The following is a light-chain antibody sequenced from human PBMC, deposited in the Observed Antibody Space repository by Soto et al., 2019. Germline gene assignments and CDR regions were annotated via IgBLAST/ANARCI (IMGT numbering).Light chain of an antibody. CDR1: QGISNY. CDR2: AAS. Sequence: DIQMTQSPSSLSASVGDRVTITCRASQGISNYLAWYQQKPGKVPKLLIYAASTLPTGVQSRFSGSGSGTVFTLTINSLQHEDVATYYCQNYKSAPNTFGRVTRLEIK. CDR3: QNYKSAPNT. V-gene: IGKV1-27*01. J-gene: IGKJ2*01.